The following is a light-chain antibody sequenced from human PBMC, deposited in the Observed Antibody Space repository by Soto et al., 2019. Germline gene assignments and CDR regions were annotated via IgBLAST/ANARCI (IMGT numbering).Light chain of an antibody. V-gene: IGKV3-15*01. CDR2: GAS. Sequence: EIVMTKSPATLSVSPGERATLSRRARQSVGSNLAWYQQKPGQAPRLLIYGASTRAAGIPSRFSGSGSGTEFTLIISSLQSEDSAVYFCQQYNTRWTFGPGTKVEIK. CDR3: QQYNTRWT. J-gene: IGKJ1*01. CDR1: QSVGSN.